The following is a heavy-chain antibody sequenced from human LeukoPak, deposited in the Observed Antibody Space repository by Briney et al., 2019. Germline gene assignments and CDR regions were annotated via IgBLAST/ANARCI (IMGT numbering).Heavy chain of an antibody. V-gene: IGHV3-23*01. CDR1: GFTFSSYA. J-gene: IGHJ4*02. CDR3: ARMALYSYGDDY. D-gene: IGHD5-18*01. Sequence: GGSLRLSCAASGFTFSSYAMSWVRQAPGKGLEWVSAISGSGGSTYYADSVKGRFTISRDNAKNSLYLQMNSLRAEDTAVYYCARMALYSYGDDYWGQGTLVTVSS. CDR2: ISGSGGST.